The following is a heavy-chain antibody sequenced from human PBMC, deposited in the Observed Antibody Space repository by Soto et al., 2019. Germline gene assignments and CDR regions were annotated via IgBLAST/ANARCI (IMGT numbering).Heavy chain of an antibody. CDR1: GTTFGIYA. CDR3: ARAGGTTVTGLWHFDS. V-gene: IGHV3-30*03. J-gene: IGHJ4*02. CDR2: ISYDGSHE. Sequence: QVQLVESGGDVVQPGRSLRLSCAGSGTTFGIYAMHWVRQAPGKGLEWVAVISYDGSHEFYADSVKGRFTISRDNSKKTLYLEMNSLRAEDTAVYYCARAGGTTVTGLWHFDSWGQGTLVTVSS. D-gene: IGHD4-17*01.